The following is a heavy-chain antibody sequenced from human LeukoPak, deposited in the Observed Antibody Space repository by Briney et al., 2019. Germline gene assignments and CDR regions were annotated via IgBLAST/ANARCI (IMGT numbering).Heavy chain of an antibody. CDR3: ARGPSLDWFHYYFDY. J-gene: IGHJ4*02. Sequence: GGSLRLSCAASGFTFSSYSMNWVRQAPGKGLEWVSFISTSSIYIYYADSVKGRFTISRDNAKTSMYLQMNSLRAEDTAVYYCARGPSLDWFHYYFDYWGQGTQVTVSS. CDR1: GFTFSSYS. CDR2: ISTSSIYI. V-gene: IGHV3-21*01. D-gene: IGHD3/OR15-3a*01.